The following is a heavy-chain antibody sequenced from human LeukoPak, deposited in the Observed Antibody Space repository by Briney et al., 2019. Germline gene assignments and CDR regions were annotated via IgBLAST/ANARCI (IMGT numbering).Heavy chain of an antibody. V-gene: IGHV3-74*01. CDR3: ARAMAGDYGMDV. J-gene: IGHJ6*02. CDR1: GFTFSGYW. Sequence: EGSLRLSCGGSGFTFSGYWMHWVRQGPGKGLVWVSRIKSDGSDTSYADSVKGRFTISRDNAKNTLYLQLSSLRADDTAVYYCARAMAGDYGMDVWGQGTTVTVSS. CDR2: IKSDGSDT. D-gene: IGHD6-19*01.